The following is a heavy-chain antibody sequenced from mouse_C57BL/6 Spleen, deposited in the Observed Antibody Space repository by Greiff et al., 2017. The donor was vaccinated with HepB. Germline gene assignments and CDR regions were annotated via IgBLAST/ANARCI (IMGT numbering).Heavy chain of an antibody. D-gene: IGHD1-1*01. J-gene: IGHJ4*01. CDR2: INPNYGTT. Sequence: VQLKESGPELVKPGASVKISCKASGYSFTDYNMNWVKQSNGKSLEWIGVINPNYGTTSYNQKFKGKATLTVDQSSSTAYMQLNSLTSEDSAVYYCARTYYGSSYYAMDYWGQGTSVTVSS. CDR3: ARTYYGSSYYAMDY. V-gene: IGHV1-39*01. CDR1: GYSFTDYN.